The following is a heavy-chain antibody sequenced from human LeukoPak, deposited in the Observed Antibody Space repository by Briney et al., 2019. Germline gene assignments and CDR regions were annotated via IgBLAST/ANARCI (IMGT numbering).Heavy chain of an antibody. CDR1: GFPFDRYW. J-gene: IGHJ4*02. D-gene: IGHD3-16*01. CDR2: IKHDGSEK. Sequence: GGSLRLSCVASGFPFDRYWMSWVRQAPGKGLEWVANIKHDGSEKNFVDSVKGRFTISRDNAENSLFLQMNSLRVDDTAVYFCARQPIYEAYFDFWGQGTLVTVSS. V-gene: IGHV3-7*01. CDR3: ARQPIYEAYFDF.